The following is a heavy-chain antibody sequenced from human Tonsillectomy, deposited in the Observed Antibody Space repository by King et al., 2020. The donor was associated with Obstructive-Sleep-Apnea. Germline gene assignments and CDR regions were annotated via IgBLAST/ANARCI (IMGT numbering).Heavy chain of an antibody. Sequence: TLKESGPTLVKPTQTLTLTCTFSEFSLSTRGVGVGWFRQPPGKALQWLSLIYWDDDKYYSPSLKNRLTISKDTSKTQVVLTMTNMDPVDTATYFCAFTPRPERASGCSFDYWGQGTLVTVSS. V-gene: IGHV2-5*02. J-gene: IGHJ4*02. CDR2: IYWDDDK. CDR3: AFTPRPERASGCSFDY. D-gene: IGHD6-19*01. CDR1: EFSLSTRGVG.